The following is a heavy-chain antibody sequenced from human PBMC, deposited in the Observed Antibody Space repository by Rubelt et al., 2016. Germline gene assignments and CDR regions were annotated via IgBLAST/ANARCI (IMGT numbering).Heavy chain of an antibody. CDR1: GGSFSGYY. J-gene: IGHJ3*01. CDR3: ARDFVPRITTA. V-gene: IGHV4-34*01. CDR2: INHRGST. D-gene: IGHD3-3*01. Sequence: QVQLQQWGAGLLKPSETLSLTCAVYGGSFSGYYWSWIRQPPGKGLEWIGEINHRGSTNYNPSIRSRVTISVEPSRNQCSLKLSSVTAADPAVYYCARDFVPRITTAWGQGTMVTVSS.